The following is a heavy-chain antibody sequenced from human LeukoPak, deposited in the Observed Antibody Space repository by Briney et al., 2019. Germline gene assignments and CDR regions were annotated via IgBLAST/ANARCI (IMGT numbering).Heavy chain of an antibody. Sequence: SETLSLTCTVSGGSISNYYWSWIRQPPGKGLEWIGYVFYSGSTNYNPSLKSRVTISVDTSKNQFSLKLNSVTAADTAVYYCARGWGYFDYWSQGTLVTVSS. D-gene: IGHD7-27*01. V-gene: IGHV4-59*01. CDR1: GGSISNYY. CDR2: VFYSGST. CDR3: ARGWGYFDY. J-gene: IGHJ4*02.